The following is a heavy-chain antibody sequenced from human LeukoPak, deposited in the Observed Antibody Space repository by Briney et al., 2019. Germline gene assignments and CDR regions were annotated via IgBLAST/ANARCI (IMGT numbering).Heavy chain of an antibody. CDR3: AHNAGGYSYGYPPYFDY. D-gene: IGHD5-18*01. V-gene: IGHV2-5*02. CDR1: GFSLSTSGVG. Sequence: SGPTVVNPTQTLTLTCTFSGFSLSTSGVGVGWIRQPPGKALEWLALIYWDDDKRYSPSLKSRLTITKDTSKNQVVLTMTNMDPVDTATYYCAHNAGGYSYGYPPYFDYWGQGTLVTVSS. CDR2: IYWDDDK. J-gene: IGHJ4*02.